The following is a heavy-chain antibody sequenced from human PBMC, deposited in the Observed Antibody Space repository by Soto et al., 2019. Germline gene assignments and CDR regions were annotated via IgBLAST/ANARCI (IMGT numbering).Heavy chain of an antibody. CDR3: ATGDPIVVVPAFDY. Sequence: ASVKVSCKVSGYTLTELSMHWVRQAPGKGLEWMGGFDPEDGETIYAQKFQGRVTMTEDTSTDTAYMELSSLRSEDTAVYYCATGDPIVVVPAFDYWGQGTLVTVSS. V-gene: IGHV1-24*01. D-gene: IGHD2-2*01. CDR2: FDPEDGET. CDR1: GYTLTELS. J-gene: IGHJ4*02.